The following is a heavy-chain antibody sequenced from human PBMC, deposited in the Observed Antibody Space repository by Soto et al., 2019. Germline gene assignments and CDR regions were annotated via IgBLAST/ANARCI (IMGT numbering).Heavy chain of an antibody. CDR2: ISDIGDIT. CDR1: EFTFRSYA. CDR3: AKDYSYDSSGALDY. J-gene: IGHJ4*02. V-gene: IGHV3-23*01. D-gene: IGHD3-22*01. Sequence: EVQLLESGGGLIEPGGSLRLSCAASEFTFRSYAMSWVRQAPGEGLEWVSAISDIGDITYYADSVKGRFTISRDNSKNTLFLQMDSLRPEDTAVYFCAKDYSYDSSGALDYWGQGTLVTVSS.